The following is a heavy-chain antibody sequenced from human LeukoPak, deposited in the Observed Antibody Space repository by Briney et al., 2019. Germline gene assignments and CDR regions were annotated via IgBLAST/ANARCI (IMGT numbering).Heavy chain of an antibody. V-gene: IGHV4-59*01. CDR1: GDSISSYY. CDR3: AGGGAGYCSSITCPYDYYYGMDV. Sequence: PSETLSLTCSVSGDSISSYYWNWIRQPPGKGLERIGYIYYSGIGSTDYNPSLKSRVTISVDTSKNQFSLKLSSVTAADTAVYYCAGGGAGYCSSITCPYDYYYGMDVWGRGTTVTVSS. CDR2: IYYSGIGST. J-gene: IGHJ6*02. D-gene: IGHD2-2*01.